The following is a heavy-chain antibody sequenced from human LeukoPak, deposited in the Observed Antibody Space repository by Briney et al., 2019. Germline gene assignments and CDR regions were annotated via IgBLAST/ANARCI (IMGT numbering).Heavy chain of an antibody. J-gene: IGHJ4*02. Sequence: QPGRFLRLSCAASGFTFSSYGMHWVRQAPGKGLEWVAVISYDGSNKYYADSVKGRFTISRDNSKNTLYLQMNSLRAEDTAVYYCAKLYSSGWYDDYWGQGTLVTVSS. CDR3: AKLYSSGWYDDY. D-gene: IGHD6-19*01. V-gene: IGHV3-30*18. CDR1: GFTFSSYG. CDR2: ISYDGSNK.